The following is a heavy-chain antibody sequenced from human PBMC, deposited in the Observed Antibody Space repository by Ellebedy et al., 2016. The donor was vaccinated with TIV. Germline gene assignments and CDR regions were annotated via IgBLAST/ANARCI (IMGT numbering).Heavy chain of an antibody. CDR2: ISDSGANT. D-gene: IGHD2-21*02. CDR3: AKRPGVTADFYFDS. CDR1: GFTFSSYA. V-gene: IGHV3-23*01. J-gene: IGHJ4*02. Sequence: GESLKISCAASGFTFSSYAMCWVRQAPGKGLEWVSTISDSGANTYFPDSVKGRFTISRDNSKNTLYLQMDTLRAEDTAVYYCAKRPGVTADFYFDSWGQGALVTVYS.